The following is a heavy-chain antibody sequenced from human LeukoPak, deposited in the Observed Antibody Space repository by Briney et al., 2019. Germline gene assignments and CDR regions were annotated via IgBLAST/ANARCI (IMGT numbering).Heavy chain of an antibody. CDR1: GFTVSSNY. V-gene: IGHV3-66*02. CDR3: ARAHRSSTSWSSFDY. Sequence: QPGGSLRLSCAASGFTVSSNYMSWVRQAPGKGLEWVSVIYSGGSTYYADSVKGRFTISRDNSKNTLYLQMNSLRAEDTALYYCARAHRSSTSWSSFDYWGQGTLVTVSS. J-gene: IGHJ4*02. CDR2: IYSGGST. D-gene: IGHD2-2*01.